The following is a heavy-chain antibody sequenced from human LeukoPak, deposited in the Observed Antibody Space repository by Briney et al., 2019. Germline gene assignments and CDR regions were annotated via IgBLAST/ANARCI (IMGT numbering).Heavy chain of an antibody. D-gene: IGHD3-10*01. Sequence: GASVKVSCKASGYTFTGYYMHWVRQAPGQGLEWMGWINPISGGTNYAQKFQGRVTMTRDTSISAAYMELRSLRSDDTAVYYCARDRTILWPGLDPWGQGTLVTASS. V-gene: IGHV1-2*02. CDR3: ARDRTILWPGLDP. CDR2: INPISGGT. CDR1: GYTFTGYY. J-gene: IGHJ5*02.